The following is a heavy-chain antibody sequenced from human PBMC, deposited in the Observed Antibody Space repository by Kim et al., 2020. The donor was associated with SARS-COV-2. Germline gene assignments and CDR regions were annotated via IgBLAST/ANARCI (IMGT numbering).Heavy chain of an antibody. V-gene: IGHV4-38-2*02. CDR1: GYSISSGYY. J-gene: IGHJ4*02. Sequence: SETLSLTCTVSGYSISSGYYWGWIRQPPGKGLEWIGSIYHSGSTYYNPSLKSRVTISVDTSKNQFSLKLSSVTAADTAVYYCARDRWPYYFDYWGQGTLVTVSS. CDR2: IYHSGST. CDR3: ARDRWPYYFDY.